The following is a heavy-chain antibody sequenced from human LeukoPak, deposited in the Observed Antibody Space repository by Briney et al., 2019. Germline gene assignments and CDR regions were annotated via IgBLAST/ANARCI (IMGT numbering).Heavy chain of an antibody. J-gene: IGHJ4*02. Sequence: SVKVSCKASGGTFSGDAISWVRQAPGEGLEWMGRILPILGIANYAQKFQDRVTITADKSTSTAYMELSSLRSDDTAVYYCARAIGYSSTWYDYWGQGTLVTVSS. CDR1: GGTFSGDA. V-gene: IGHV1-69*04. CDR2: ILPILGIA. CDR3: ARAIGYSSTWYDY. D-gene: IGHD6-13*01.